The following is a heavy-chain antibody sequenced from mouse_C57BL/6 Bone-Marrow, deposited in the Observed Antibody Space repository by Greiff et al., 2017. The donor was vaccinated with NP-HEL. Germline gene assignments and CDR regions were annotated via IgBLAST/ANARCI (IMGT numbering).Heavy chain of an antibody. V-gene: IGHV1-81*01. CDR2: IYPRSGNT. Sequence: VQLQQSGAELARPGASVKLSCKASGYTFTSYGISWVKQRTGQGLEWIGEIYPRSGNTYYNEKFKGKATLTADKSSSTAYMELRSLTSEDSAVYFCARGGYYLAWFAYWGQGTLVTVSA. J-gene: IGHJ3*01. CDR3: ARGGYYLAWFAY. D-gene: IGHD2-3*01. CDR1: GYTFTSYG.